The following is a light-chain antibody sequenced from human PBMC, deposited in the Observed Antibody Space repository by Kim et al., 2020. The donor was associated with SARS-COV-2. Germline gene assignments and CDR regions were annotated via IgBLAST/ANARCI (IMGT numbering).Light chain of an antibody. CDR2: LTS. Sequence: LSRGGRPALTSRAEKTGARSGLNCNQQHSGQAPRLLMFLTSIRAPGVPDRFRGRASGTHFTLTVSNLEPEDTAMYYCKQSSISPYTFGQGTKLEI. V-gene: IGKV3-20*01. CDR3: KQSSISPYT. CDR1: KTGARSG. J-gene: IGKJ2*01.